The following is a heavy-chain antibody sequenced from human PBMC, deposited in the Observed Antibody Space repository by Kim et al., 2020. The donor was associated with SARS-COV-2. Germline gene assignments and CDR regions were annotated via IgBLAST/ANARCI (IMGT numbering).Heavy chain of an antibody. CDR2: ITVSSTHI. CDR1: GFTFNTYT. Sequence: GGSLRLSCAASGFTFNTYTMDWVRQAPGKGLEWVSSITVSSTHIYYADSVKGRFTISRDNARNSVYLQMNSLRVDDTAIYYCARGWFWQVGDYWGQGTRVTVSS. CDR3: ARGWFWQVGDY. D-gene: IGHD2-15*01. J-gene: IGHJ4*02. V-gene: IGHV3-21*01.